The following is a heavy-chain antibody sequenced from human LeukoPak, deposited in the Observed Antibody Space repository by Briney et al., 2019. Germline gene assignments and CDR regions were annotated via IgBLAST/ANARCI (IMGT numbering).Heavy chain of an antibody. Sequence: ASVKVSCKASGGTFSSYAISRVRQAPGQGLEWMGRIIPIFGTANYAQKFQGRVTITTDESTSTAYMELSSLRSKDTAVYYCASDRFGELLLSVWYFDYWGQGTLVTVSS. CDR1: GGTFSSYA. V-gene: IGHV1-69*05. CDR2: IIPIFGTA. CDR3: ASDRFGELLLSVWYFDY. D-gene: IGHD3-10*01. J-gene: IGHJ4*02.